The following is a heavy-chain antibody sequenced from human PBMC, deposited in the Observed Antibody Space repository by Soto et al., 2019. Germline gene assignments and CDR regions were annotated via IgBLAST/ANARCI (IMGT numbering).Heavy chain of an antibody. D-gene: IGHD3-10*01. Sequence: ASVKVSCKASGYTFTSYGISWVRQAPGQGLEWMGWISAYNGNTNYAQKLQGRVTMTTDTSTSTAYMELRSLRSDDTAVYYCARRTMRWFGELLYYYYMDVWGKGTTVTVSS. V-gene: IGHV1-18*01. CDR1: GYTFTSYG. CDR2: ISAYNGNT. J-gene: IGHJ6*03. CDR3: ARRTMRWFGELLYYYYMDV.